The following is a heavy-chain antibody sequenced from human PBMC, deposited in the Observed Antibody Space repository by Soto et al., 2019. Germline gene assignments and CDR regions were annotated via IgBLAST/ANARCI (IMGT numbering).Heavy chain of an antibody. CDR3: ARQTDSYYTFDAFDI. J-gene: IGHJ3*02. CDR1: GGSISSGSYY. CDR2: VYYSGST. V-gene: IGHV4-39*01. D-gene: IGHD3-22*01. Sequence: SETLSLTWTVSGGSISSGSYYWDWIRQPPGKGLEWIGNVYYSGSTNYNPSLESRVTISVDTSKNQFSLKLSSVTAADTAVYYCARQTDSYYTFDAFDIWGQGTMVTVS.